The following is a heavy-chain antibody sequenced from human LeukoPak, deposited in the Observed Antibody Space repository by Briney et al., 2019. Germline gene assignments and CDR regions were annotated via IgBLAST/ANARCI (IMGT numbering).Heavy chain of an antibody. J-gene: IGHJ4*02. CDR1: GYTFTGYY. V-gene: IGHV1-2*02. Sequence: ASVKVSCKASGYTFTGYYMHWVRQAPGQGLEWMGWINPNSGGTNYAQKFQGRVTMTRDTSISTAYMELSRLRSDDTAVYYCASSAPLPYSRRVGADFALWGQGTLVTVSS. CDR2: INPNSGGT. CDR3: ASSAPLPYSRRVGADFAL. D-gene: IGHD3/OR15-3a*01.